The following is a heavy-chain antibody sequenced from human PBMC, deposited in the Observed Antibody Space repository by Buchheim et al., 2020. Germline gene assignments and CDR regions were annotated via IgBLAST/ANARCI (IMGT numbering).Heavy chain of an antibody. V-gene: IGHV3-30*18. CDR2: ISYDGRNN. D-gene: IGHD1-26*01. J-gene: IGHJ4*02. Sequence: QVQLVESGGGVVQPGRSLRLSCAASGFTFSSYGMHWVRQAPGKGLEWVAVISYDGRNNYYADSVKGRFTISRDNSKNTLFLQMNSLRTDDTAVYYCAKVPASGTYYWGLHYGGQGT. CDR3: AKVPASGTYYWGLHY. CDR1: GFTFSSYG.